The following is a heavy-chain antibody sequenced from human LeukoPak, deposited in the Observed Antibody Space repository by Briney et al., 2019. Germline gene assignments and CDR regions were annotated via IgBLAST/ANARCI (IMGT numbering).Heavy chain of an antibody. Sequence: PGGSLRLSCAASGFTFSTYSMNWGRQAPGKGLEWVSSISYSSTYIYYADSVKGRFTISRDNAKNSLYLQMNSLRAEDTAVYYCARDRVVYGDSPNFDYWGQGTLVTVSS. CDR2: ISYSSTYI. J-gene: IGHJ4*02. CDR3: ARDRVVYGDSPNFDY. CDR1: GFTFSTYS. D-gene: IGHD4-17*01. V-gene: IGHV3-21*01.